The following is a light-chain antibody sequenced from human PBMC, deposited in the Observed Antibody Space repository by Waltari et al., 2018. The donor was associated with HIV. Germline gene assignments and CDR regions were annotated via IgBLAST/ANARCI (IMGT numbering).Light chain of an antibody. CDR1: QAISTY. J-gene: IGKJ3*01. CDR2: SAY. CDR3: QQSYGSPFN. Sequence: IQMTQSPSSLSAALGAIVVIKCRASQAISTYLNWYQQKPGKTPVLLVSSAYTLQPGAPSRFRGAGSGRDFSLSISGLQTEDFATYFCQQSYGSPFNFGPGT. V-gene: IGKV1-39*01.